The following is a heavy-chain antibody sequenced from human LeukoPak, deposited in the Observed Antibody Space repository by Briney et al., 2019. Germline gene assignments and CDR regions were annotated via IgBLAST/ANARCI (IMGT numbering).Heavy chain of an antibody. Sequence: SETLSLTCTVSGGSISSSSYYWGWIRQPPGKGLEWIGSIYYSGSTYYNPSLKSRVTISVDTSKNQFSLKLSSVTAADTAVYYSASPGVYCSGGSCYGAMGGSIDYWGQGTLVTVSS. V-gene: IGHV4-39*01. J-gene: IGHJ4*02. CDR3: ASPGVYCSGGSCYGAMGGSIDY. CDR1: GGSISSSSYY. CDR2: IYYSGST. D-gene: IGHD2-15*01.